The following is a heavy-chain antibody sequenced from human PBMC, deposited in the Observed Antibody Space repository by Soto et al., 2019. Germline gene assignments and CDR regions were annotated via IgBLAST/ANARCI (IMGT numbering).Heavy chain of an antibody. CDR2: ILPIIGII. V-gene: IGHV1-69*08. Sequence: QVQLVQYGAEVKKPGSSVKVSCKACGGTFSTYTITWVRQAPGQGLDWMGRILPIIGIINYAQKFHGRVTISADKFTGTAYMELTGLRSDDTAVYYCAGDPDSHYNDSHASSYPWGQGTLVTVSS. J-gene: IGHJ5*02. CDR1: GGTFSTYT. D-gene: IGHD4-4*01. CDR3: AGDPDSHYNDSHASSYP.